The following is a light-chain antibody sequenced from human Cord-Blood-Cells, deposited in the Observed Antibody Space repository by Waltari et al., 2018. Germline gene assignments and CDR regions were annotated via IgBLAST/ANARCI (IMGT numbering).Light chain of an antibody. Sequence: DTVLNQSPPSLAVSLGERAAIDCKFSKSVLYRSNNKTYLAWYQQKAGQPPKLLSYGASTRETGVPDPVSGSGSETDVTLTISSLQAEDASVYYCQQYYSTLWTFGQETKVEIK. CDR2: GAS. CDR1: KSVLYRSNNKTY. J-gene: IGKJ1*01. V-gene: IGKV4-1*01. CDR3: QQYYSTLWT.